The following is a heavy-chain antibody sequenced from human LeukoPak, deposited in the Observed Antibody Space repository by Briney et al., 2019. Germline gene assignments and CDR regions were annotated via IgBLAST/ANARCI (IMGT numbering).Heavy chain of an antibody. CDR1: GFTFSSYE. Sequence: GGSLRLSCAASGFTFSSYEMNWVRQAPGKGLEWVSYISSSGSTIYYADSVKGRFTIFRDNAKNSLYLQMNSLRAEDTAVYYCARETPNCGGDCYTYDYWGQGTLVTVSS. J-gene: IGHJ4*02. V-gene: IGHV3-48*03. CDR2: ISSSGSTI. CDR3: ARETPNCGGDCYTYDY. D-gene: IGHD2-21*02.